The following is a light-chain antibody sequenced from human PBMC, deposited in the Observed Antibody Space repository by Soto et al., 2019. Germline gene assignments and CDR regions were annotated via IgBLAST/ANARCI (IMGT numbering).Light chain of an antibody. CDR3: QHFNNWPPEWT. J-gene: IGKJ1*01. V-gene: IGKV1D-13*01. CDR1: QGVNTW. CDR2: GAS. Sequence: HLTQSPSSVSASVGDRVTITCRASQGVNTWLAWYQKKPGKAPRLLIYGASSLQSGVPLRFSGSGSGTDFTLTISSLQPEDVAVYYCQHFNNWPPEWTFGQGTKV.